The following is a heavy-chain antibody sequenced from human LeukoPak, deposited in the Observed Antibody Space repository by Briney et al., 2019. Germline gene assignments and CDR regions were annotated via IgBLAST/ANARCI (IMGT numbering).Heavy chain of an antibody. Sequence: GGSLRLSCSASGFTFSSYAMHWVRQAPGKGLEHVSAISSNGGSTYYADSVKGRFTISRDNSKNTLYLQMSSLGAEDTAVYYCVKPLWFGELLGGTGDYWGQGTLVTVSS. CDR3: VKPLWFGELLGGTGDY. CDR1: GFTFSSYA. V-gene: IGHV3-64D*06. J-gene: IGHJ4*02. D-gene: IGHD3-10*01. CDR2: ISSNGGST.